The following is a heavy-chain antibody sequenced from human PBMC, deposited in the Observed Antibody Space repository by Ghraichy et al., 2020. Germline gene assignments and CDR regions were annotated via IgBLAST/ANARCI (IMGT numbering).Heavy chain of an antibody. CDR2: IKEDGSKE. Sequence: GGSLRLSCAASGFIFSRYWMAWVRQAPGKGPEWVANIKEDGSKEYYVDSVEGRFTISRDNAMNSLYLQMNSLRAEDTAVYYCVRDFAHSWDYWGQGTLVIVSS. V-gene: IGHV3-7*01. CDR1: GFIFSRYW. CDR3: VRDFAHSWDY. D-gene: IGHD3-3*01. J-gene: IGHJ4*02.